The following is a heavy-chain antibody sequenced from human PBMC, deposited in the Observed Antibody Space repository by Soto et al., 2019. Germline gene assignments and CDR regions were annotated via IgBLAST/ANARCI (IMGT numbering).Heavy chain of an antibody. Sequence: SETLSLTCTVSGGSISSSSYYWGWIRQPPGKGLEWIGSIYYSGSTYYNPSLKSRVTISVDTSKNQFSLKLGSVTAADTAVYYCARHPGTPGTIVATKENRRAPMGHHVWGKGTTVTVSS. CDR1: GGSISSSSYY. CDR3: ARHPGTPGTIVATKENRRAPMGHHV. V-gene: IGHV4-39*01. D-gene: IGHD5-12*01. J-gene: IGHJ6*04. CDR2: IYYSGST.